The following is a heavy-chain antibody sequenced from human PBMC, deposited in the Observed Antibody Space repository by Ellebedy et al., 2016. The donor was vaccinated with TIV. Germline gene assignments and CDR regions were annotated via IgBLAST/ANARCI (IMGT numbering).Heavy chain of an antibody. CDR1: GGSLNGYY. D-gene: IGHD3-22*01. Sequence: SETLSLXCAVYGGSLNGYYWNWIRQPPGKGLEWIGEINHSGRANYNPSLKSRVTISLLTSKNQFSLKLTSVTAADTAVYYCARDRMYYYDSSGSYSYYGMDVWGQGTTVTVSS. CDR3: ARDRMYYYDSSGSYSYYGMDV. J-gene: IGHJ6*02. CDR2: INHSGRA. V-gene: IGHV4-34*01.